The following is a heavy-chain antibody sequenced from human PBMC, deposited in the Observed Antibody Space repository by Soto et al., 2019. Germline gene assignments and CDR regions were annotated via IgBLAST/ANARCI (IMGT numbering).Heavy chain of an antibody. J-gene: IGHJ3*02. CDR1: VGSISSYY. CDR2: IYYSGST. D-gene: IGHD3-3*01. CDR3: ARDVSGDFWSGYYYGETGHDAFDI. V-gene: IGHV4-59*01. Sequence: NPSETLSLTCTVSVGSISSYYWSWIRQPPGKGLEWIGYIYYSGSTNYNPSLKSRVTISVDTSKNQFSPKLSSVTAADTAVYYCARDVSGDFWSGYYYGETGHDAFDIWGQGTMVTVSS.